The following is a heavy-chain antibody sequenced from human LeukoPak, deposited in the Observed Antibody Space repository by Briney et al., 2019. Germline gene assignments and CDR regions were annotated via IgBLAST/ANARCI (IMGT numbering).Heavy chain of an antibody. V-gene: IGHV4-39*07. CDR3: ARDSTGERAGYYFDY. CDR2: IYYSGST. CDR1: GGSISSSSYY. J-gene: IGHJ4*02. D-gene: IGHD7-27*01. Sequence: PSETLSLTCTVSGGSISSSSYYWGWIRQPPGKGLEWIGSIYYSGSTYYNPSLKSRVTISVDTSKNQFSLKLSSATAADTAVYYCARDSTGERAGYYFDYWGQGTLVTVSS.